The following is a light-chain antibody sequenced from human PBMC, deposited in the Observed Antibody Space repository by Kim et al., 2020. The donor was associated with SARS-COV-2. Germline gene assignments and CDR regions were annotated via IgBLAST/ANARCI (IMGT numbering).Light chain of an antibody. V-gene: IGKV1-33*01. CDR2: DAS. CDR1: QDIKKY. J-gene: IGKJ4*01. CDR3: QQYNNLPLT. Sequence: SSVGDRVTITCQASQDIKKYLNWYQQKPGKAPKVLIYDASNLETGVPSRFSGGGSGTDFTFTISTLQSEDIATYFCQQYNNLPLTFGGGTRVEIK.